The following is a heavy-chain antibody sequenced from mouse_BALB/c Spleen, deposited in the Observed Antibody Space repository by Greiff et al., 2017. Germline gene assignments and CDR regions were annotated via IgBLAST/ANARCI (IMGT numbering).Heavy chain of an antibody. Sequence: EVQGVESGGGLVKPGGSLKLSCAASGFTFSDYYMYWVRQTPEKRLEWVATISDGGSYTYYPDSVKGRFTISRDNAKNNLYLQMSSLKSEDTAMYYCAKDGGGAMDYWGQGTSVTVSS. J-gene: IGHJ4*01. CDR3: AKDGGGAMDY. CDR1: GFTFSDYY. CDR2: ISDGGSYT. V-gene: IGHV5-4*02.